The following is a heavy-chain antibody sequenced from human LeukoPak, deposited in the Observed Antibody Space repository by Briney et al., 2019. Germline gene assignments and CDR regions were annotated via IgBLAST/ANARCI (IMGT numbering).Heavy chain of an antibody. Sequence: PGGSLRLSCAASGFTFSSYSMNWVRQAPGKGLEWVSAIGGSAGSTFYADSVKGRFTISRDNSKNTLYLQMNSLRAEDTAVYYCATLLGYCSGGSCYRLTDFDYWGQGTLVTVSS. D-gene: IGHD2-15*01. CDR1: GFTFSSYS. V-gene: IGHV3-23*01. CDR3: ATLLGYCSGGSCYRLTDFDY. CDR2: IGGSAGST. J-gene: IGHJ4*02.